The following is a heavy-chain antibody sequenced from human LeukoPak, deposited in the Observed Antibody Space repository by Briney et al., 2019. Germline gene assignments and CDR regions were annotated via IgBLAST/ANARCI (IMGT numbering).Heavy chain of an antibody. CDR3: ARGRLYYDYVWGSYRSDNWFDP. CDR1: GGSFSGYY. CDR2: INHSGST. J-gene: IGHJ5*02. V-gene: IGHV4-34*01. D-gene: IGHD3-16*02. Sequence: SETLSLTCAVYGGSFSGYYWSWIRQPPGKGLEWIGEINHSGSTNYNPSLKSRVTISVDTSKNQFSLKLRSVTAADTAVYYCARGRLYYDYVWGSYRSDNWFDPWGQGTLVTVSS.